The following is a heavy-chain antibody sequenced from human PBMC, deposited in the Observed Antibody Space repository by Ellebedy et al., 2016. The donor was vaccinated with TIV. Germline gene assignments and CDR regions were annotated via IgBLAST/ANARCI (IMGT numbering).Heavy chain of an antibody. J-gene: IGHJ4*02. CDR1: GFTFISYG. Sequence: GESLKISCAASGFTFISYGMHWVRQAPGKGPELVAVISFDGSTPYYADFVQGRFNISRDNPKSTLYLEMNNLRIEDTAMYYCAKAKGYSGSYTHDLWGRGTLVTVSS. D-gene: IGHD1-26*01. V-gene: IGHV3-30*18. CDR3: AKAKGYSGSYTHDL. CDR2: ISFDGSTP.